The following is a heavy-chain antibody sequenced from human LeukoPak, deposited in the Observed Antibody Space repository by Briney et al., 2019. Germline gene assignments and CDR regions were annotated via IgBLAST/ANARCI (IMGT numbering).Heavy chain of an antibody. J-gene: IGHJ4*02. V-gene: IGHV3-23*01. CDR1: GFTFSTYA. D-gene: IGHD6-19*01. CDR3: ANGRSGWNYFDY. Sequence: GPLRLSCAASGFTFSTYAMTWVRQAPGKGLEWVSSISGSGGSTYYADSVKGRFTISRDNSKNMLYLQMNSLRAEDTAVYYCANGRSGWNYFDYWGQGTLVTVSS. CDR2: ISGSGGST.